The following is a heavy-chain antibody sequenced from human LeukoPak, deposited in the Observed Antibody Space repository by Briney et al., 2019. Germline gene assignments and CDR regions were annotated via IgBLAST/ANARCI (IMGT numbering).Heavy chain of an antibody. V-gene: IGHV4-34*01. D-gene: IGHD3-3*01. Sequence: SETLSLTCAVYGGSFSGYYWSWIRQPPGKGLEWIGEINHSGSTNYNPSLKSRVTISVDTSKNQFSLKLSSVTAADTAVYYCARRGKRITIFGVVNPYAFDIWGQGTMVTVSS. CDR1: GGSFSGYY. CDR3: ARRGKRITIFGVVNPYAFDI. CDR2: INHSGST. J-gene: IGHJ3*02.